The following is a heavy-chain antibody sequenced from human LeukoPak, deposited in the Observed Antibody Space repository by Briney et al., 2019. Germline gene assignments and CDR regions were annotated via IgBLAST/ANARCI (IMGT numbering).Heavy chain of an antibody. CDR2: INHSGST. J-gene: IGHJ4*02. CDR3: ARNGWGITMVRGVIGY. V-gene: IGHV4-34*01. Sequence: PSETLSLTCAVYGGSFSGYYWSWIRQPPGKGLEWIGEINHSGSTNYNPSPKSRVTISVDTSKNQFSLKLSFVTAADTAVYYCARNGWGITMVRGVIGYWGQGTLVTVSS. D-gene: IGHD3-10*01. CDR1: GGSFSGYY.